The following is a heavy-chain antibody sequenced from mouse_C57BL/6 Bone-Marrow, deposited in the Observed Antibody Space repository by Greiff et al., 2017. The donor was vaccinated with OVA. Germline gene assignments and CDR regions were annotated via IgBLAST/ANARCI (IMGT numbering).Heavy chain of an antibody. CDR1: GYTFTSYG. J-gene: IGHJ4*01. V-gene: IGHV1-81*01. Sequence: QVQLQQSGAELARPGASVNLSCKASGYTFTSYGISWVKQRTGQGLEWIGEIYPRSGNTYYNEKFKGKATLTADKSSSTAYMELRSLTSEDSAVYFCARWRWLLRAMDYWGQGTSVTVSS. CDR3: ARWRWLLRAMDY. D-gene: IGHD2-3*01. CDR2: IYPRSGNT.